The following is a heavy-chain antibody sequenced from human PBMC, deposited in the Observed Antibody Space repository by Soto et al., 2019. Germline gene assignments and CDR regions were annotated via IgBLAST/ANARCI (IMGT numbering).Heavy chain of an antibody. V-gene: IGHV4-59*08. J-gene: IGHJ4*02. Sequence: SETLSLTCTVSGGSISSYYWSWIRQPPGKGLEWIGYIYYSGSTNYNPSLKSRVTISVDTSKNQFSLKLSSVTAADTAVYYCARLSPPAVYYWGQGTLVTVSS. CDR3: ARLSPPAVYY. CDR2: IYYSGST. CDR1: GGSISSYY. D-gene: IGHD6-19*01.